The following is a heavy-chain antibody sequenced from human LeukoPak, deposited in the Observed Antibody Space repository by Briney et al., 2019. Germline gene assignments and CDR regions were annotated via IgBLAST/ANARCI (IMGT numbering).Heavy chain of an antibody. CDR3: ARGGLTAMVSWY. D-gene: IGHD5-18*01. V-gene: IGHV3-48*03. CDR2: ISSSGSTI. Sequence: GGSLRLSCAASGFTFSSYEMNWVRQAPGKGLEWVSYISSSGSTIYYADSVKGRFTISRDNSKNTLYLQMNSLRAEDTAVYYCARGGLTAMVSWYWGQGTLVTVSS. J-gene: IGHJ4*02. CDR1: GFTFSSYE.